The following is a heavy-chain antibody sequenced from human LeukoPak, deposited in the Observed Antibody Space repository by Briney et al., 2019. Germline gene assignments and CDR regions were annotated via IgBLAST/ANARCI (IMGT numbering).Heavy chain of an antibody. Sequence: SETLSLTCTVSGGSISSDYWSWIRQPPGKGLEWIGYIYYSGSTNYNPSLKSRVTISVDTSKNQFSLKLSSVTAADTAVYYCASADSSGYASFDYWGQGTLVTVSS. V-gene: IGHV4-59*01. CDR1: GGSISSDY. CDR2: IYYSGST. J-gene: IGHJ4*02. CDR3: ASADSSGYASFDY. D-gene: IGHD3-22*01.